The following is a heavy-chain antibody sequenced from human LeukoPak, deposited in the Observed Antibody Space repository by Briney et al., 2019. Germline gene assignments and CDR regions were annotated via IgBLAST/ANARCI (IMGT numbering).Heavy chain of an antibody. J-gene: IGHJ4*02. CDR3: ARRQVLMFNSIDY. V-gene: IGHV4-34*01. CDR1: GGSFNSYY. CDR2: INHSGST. Sequence: PSETLSLTCAVYGGSFNSYYWSWIRQSPGKGLEWIGEINHSGSTNYNPSLESRVTISVDTSKKQFFLKLTSVTAADTAVYFCARRQVLMFNSIDYWGQGTLVTVSS. D-gene: IGHD3-10*02.